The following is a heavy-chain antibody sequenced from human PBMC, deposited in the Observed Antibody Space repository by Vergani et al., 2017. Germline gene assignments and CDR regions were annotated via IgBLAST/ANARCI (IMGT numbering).Heavy chain of an antibody. Sequence: QVQLVQSGAEVKKPGSSVKVSCKASRGTFSSFGISWVRQAPGQGLEWMGRIIPMFATANYAQKFQGRVTITADESTSTAYMELSSLRSEDTAVYYCARDHSSPLGKPQYYYYGMDVWGQGTTVTVSS. D-gene: IGHD6-13*01. J-gene: IGHJ6*02. CDR3: ARDHSSPLGKPQYYYYGMDV. CDR2: IIPMFATA. CDR1: RGTFSSFG. V-gene: IGHV1-69*18.